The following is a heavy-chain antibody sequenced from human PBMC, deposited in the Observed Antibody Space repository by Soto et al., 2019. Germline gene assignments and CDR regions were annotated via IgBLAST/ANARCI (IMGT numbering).Heavy chain of an antibody. Sequence: QVQLVQSGAEVKKPGASVKVSCKASGYTFTNYAFSWVRQAPGQGLEWMGWISAYNGNTNYPQKLQGRVTMTTDTSTSTAYMELRSLRSDDKAVYYCARDLAAAGPFDCWGQGTLVTVSS. J-gene: IGHJ4*02. CDR3: ARDLAAAGPFDC. V-gene: IGHV1-18*01. CDR2: ISAYNGNT. D-gene: IGHD6-13*01. CDR1: GYTFTNYA.